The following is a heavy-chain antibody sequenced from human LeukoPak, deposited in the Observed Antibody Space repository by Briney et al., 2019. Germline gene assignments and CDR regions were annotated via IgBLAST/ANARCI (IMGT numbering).Heavy chain of an antibody. Sequence: GGSLRLSCAASGFTFSHYGMHWVRQAPGKGLEWVALIWDDGNKKSHADTVKGRFTISRDNSKNTLYLQMHSLRAEDTAVYYCARDRSSYEYYFDSWGQGTLVTVSS. J-gene: IGHJ4*02. CDR3: ARDRSSYEYYFDS. V-gene: IGHV3-30*02. CDR2: IWDDGNKK. CDR1: GFTFSHYG. D-gene: IGHD5-12*01.